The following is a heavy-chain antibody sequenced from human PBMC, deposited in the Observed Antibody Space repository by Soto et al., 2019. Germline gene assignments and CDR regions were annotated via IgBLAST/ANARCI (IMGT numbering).Heavy chain of an antibody. V-gene: IGHV3-7*05. CDR2: MNEDGSER. D-gene: IGHD2-15*01. CDR1: GFIFSSYW. J-gene: IGHJ4*02. Sequence: GGSQRLSCSASGFIFSSYWRSWLRQAPGKGLEWAASMNEDGSERYYVDSVKGRFTISRDNAKNSRYLQMNSLRDEDTATYFCAHSRRRASCSGGNCYHFDSRGQGTLVTVSS. CDR3: AHSRRRASCSGGNCYHFDS.